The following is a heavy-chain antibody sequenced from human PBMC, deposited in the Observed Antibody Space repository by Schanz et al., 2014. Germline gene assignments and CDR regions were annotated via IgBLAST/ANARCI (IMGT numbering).Heavy chain of an antibody. V-gene: IGHV3-74*01. CDR1: GFTFNDYW. J-gene: IGHJ4*02. D-gene: IGHD3-10*01. Sequence: EVQLVESGGGLVQPGGSLRLSCAASGFTFNDYWMHWVRQAPGKGLVWVSRINSDGRSTNYADSVKGRFSISRDNARNTLHLQMDSLRDEDTAVYYCAVLGGFGELPLDYRGQGTLVTVSS. CDR2: INSDGRST. CDR3: AVLGGFGELPLDY.